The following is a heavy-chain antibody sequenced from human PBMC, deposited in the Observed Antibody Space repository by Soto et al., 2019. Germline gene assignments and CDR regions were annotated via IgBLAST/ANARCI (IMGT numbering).Heavy chain of an antibody. Sequence: QVQLQESGPGLVKPSQTLSLTCTVSGGSISSGDYYWSWIRQPPGKGLEWIGYIYYSGSTYYNPSLKSRVTISVDTSKNQFSLKLRFVTAADTAVYYCARGRTYYYEFGYWGQGTLVTVSS. CDR1: GGSISSGDYY. V-gene: IGHV4-30-4*01. CDR2: IYYSGST. CDR3: ARGRTYYYEFGY. D-gene: IGHD3-22*01. J-gene: IGHJ4*02.